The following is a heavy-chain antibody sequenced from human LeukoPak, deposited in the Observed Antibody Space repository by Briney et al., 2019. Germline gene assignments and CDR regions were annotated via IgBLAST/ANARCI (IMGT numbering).Heavy chain of an antibody. CDR2: IKQDGSQT. Sequence: GGSLRLSCAASGFTFSSYGMHWVRQAPGKGLEWVANIKQDGSQTYHADSVKGRFTISRDNAKNSLYLQMNSLRAEDTAVYYCARVFIGDYGDYQFDYWGQGTLVTVSS. J-gene: IGHJ4*02. CDR3: ARVFIGDYGDYQFDY. V-gene: IGHV3-7*01. D-gene: IGHD4-17*01. CDR1: GFTFSSYG.